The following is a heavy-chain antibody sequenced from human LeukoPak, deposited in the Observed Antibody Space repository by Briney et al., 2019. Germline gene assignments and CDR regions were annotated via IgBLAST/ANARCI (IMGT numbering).Heavy chain of an antibody. D-gene: IGHD5-12*01. CDR3: ARDPYNGAYGNDYYYYMDA. V-gene: IGHV3-21*01. J-gene: IGHJ6*03. Sequence: GSLRLSCAASGFSFSTYNMNWVRQAPGKALEWFSSITSSGREIFYIDSVKGRFTISRDNAEKSLYLQMDSLRAEDTAVYFCARDPYNGAYGNDYYYYMDAWGKGTTVTVSS. CDR1: GFSFSTYN. CDR2: ITSSGREI.